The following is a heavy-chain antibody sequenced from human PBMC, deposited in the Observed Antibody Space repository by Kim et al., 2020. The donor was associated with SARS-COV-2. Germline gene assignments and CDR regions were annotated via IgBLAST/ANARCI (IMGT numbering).Heavy chain of an antibody. Sequence: YSPSFQGQVTISADKSISTAYLQWSSLKASDTAMYYCARYIAAAGKFDYWGQGTLVTVSS. CDR3: ARYIAAAGKFDY. J-gene: IGHJ4*02. V-gene: IGHV5-51*01. D-gene: IGHD6-13*01.